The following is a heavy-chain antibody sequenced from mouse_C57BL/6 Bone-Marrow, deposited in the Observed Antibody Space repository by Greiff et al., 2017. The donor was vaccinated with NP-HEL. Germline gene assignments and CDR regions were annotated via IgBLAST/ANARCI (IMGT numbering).Heavy chain of an antibody. CDR1: GYSITSGYY. D-gene: IGHD2-3*01. V-gene: IGHV3-6*01. Sequence: VQLKESGPGLVKPSQSLSLTCSVTGYSITSGYYWNWIRQFPGNKLEWMGYISYDGSNNYNPSLKNRISITRDTSKNQFFLKLNSVTTEDTATYYCAREDDGYRYFDYWGQGTTLTVSS. J-gene: IGHJ2*01. CDR2: ISYDGSN. CDR3: AREDDGYRYFDY.